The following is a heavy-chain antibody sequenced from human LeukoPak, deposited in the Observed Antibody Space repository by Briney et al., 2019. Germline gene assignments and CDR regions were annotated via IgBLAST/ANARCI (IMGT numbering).Heavy chain of an antibody. CDR2: IKSDGSST. Sequence: QPGGSLTLSCAPSGFTFSSYWMHWVRQPPGKGLVWVSRIKSDGSSTTYADPVKGRFTISRDNAKNTLYLEMNSLRAEDTAVYYCARGPYSSRVDYWGQGTLVTVSS. CDR1: GFTFSSYW. CDR3: ARGPYSSRVDY. V-gene: IGHV3-74*01. J-gene: IGHJ4*02. D-gene: IGHD6-13*01.